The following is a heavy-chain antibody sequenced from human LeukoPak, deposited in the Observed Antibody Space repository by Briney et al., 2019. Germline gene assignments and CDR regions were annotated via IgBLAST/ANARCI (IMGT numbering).Heavy chain of an antibody. Sequence: GGSLRLSCAASGFTFSSYAMSWVRQAPGKGLEWVSGISGSGGSTYCADSVKGRFTISRDNSKNTLYLQMNSLRAEDTAVYYCARDRTSRYGMDVWGQGTTVTVSS. D-gene: IGHD6-25*01. CDR3: ARDRTSRYGMDV. J-gene: IGHJ6*02. CDR1: GFTFSSYA. CDR2: ISGSGGST. V-gene: IGHV3-23*01.